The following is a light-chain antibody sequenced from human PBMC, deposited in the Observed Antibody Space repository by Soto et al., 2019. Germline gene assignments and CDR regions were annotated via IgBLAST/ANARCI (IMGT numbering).Light chain of an antibody. CDR3: PQYISYSRT. CDR2: DAS. J-gene: IGKJ3*01. Sequence: DIQMTQSPSTLSASVGDRVSITCRARQRISNWLSWYQQKPGKAPNLLIYDASSFESVVPSRFSGTGSGTDFTLNFSSLKQDEFATYDCPQYISYSRTFDPGNTVDI. V-gene: IGKV1-5*01. CDR1: QRISNW.